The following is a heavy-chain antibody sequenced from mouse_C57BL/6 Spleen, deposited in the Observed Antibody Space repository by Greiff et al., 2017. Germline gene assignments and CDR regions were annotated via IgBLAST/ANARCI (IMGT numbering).Heavy chain of an antibody. J-gene: IGHJ4*01. CDR3: ARDDWDYAMDY. D-gene: IGHD4-1*01. V-gene: IGHV5-4*01. CDR1: GFTFSSYA. Sequence: VQLKQSGGGLVKPGGSLKLSCAASGFTFSSYAMSWVRQTPEKRLEWVATISDGGSYTYYPDNVKGRFTISRDNAKNNLYLQMSHLKSEDTAMYYCARDDWDYAMDYWGQGTSVTVSS. CDR2: ISDGGSYT.